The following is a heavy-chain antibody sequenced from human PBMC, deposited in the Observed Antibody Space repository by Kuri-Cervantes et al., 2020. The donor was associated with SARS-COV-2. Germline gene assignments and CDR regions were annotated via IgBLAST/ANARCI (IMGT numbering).Heavy chain of an antibody. CDR1: GFTFSSYS. Sequence: GRSLRSSCAASGFTFSSYSMNWVRKAPGKGLEWVSSISSSSSYIYYADSVKGRFTISRDNAKNSLYLQFNSLSADDTAIYYCARDLGSGFKQNWYFDLWGRGTLVTVSS. J-gene: IGHJ2*01. D-gene: IGHD6-25*01. V-gene: IGHV3-21*01. CDR3: ARDLGSGFKQNWYFDL. CDR2: ISSSSSYI.